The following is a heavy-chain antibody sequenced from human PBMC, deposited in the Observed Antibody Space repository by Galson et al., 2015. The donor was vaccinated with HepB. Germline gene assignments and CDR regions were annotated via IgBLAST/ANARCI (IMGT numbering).Heavy chain of an antibody. D-gene: IGHD3-22*01. CDR2: ISSNGGST. CDR3: VKDLPYYYDSSGYRAPPAEYFQH. V-gene: IGHV3-64D*06. Sequence: SLRLSCAASGFTFSSYAMHWVRQAPGKGLEYVSAISSNGGSTYYADSVKGRFTISRDNSKNTLYLQMSSLRAEDTAVYYCVKDLPYYYDSSGYRAPPAEYFQHWGQGTLVTVSS. CDR1: GFTFSSYA. J-gene: IGHJ1*01.